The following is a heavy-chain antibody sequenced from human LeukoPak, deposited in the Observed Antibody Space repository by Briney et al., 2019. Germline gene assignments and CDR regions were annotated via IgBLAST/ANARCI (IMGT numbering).Heavy chain of an antibody. CDR2: INPNSGGT. CDR3: ARDRDTAIIYYFDY. J-gene: IGHJ4*02. CDR1: GYTFTGYY. Sequence: ASAKVSCKASGYTFTGYYMHWVRQAPGQGLEWMGWINPNSGGTNYAQKFQGRVTMTRDTSISTAYMELSRLRSDDTAVYYCARDRDTAIIYYFDYWGQGTLVTVSS. V-gene: IGHV1-2*02. D-gene: IGHD5-18*01.